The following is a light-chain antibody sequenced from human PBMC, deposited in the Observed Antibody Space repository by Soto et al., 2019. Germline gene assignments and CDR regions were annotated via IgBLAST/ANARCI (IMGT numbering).Light chain of an antibody. Sequence: EIVLTQSPGTLSLSPGERATLSCRASQSVSSSYLAWYQQKPGQAPRLLIYGASSRVTGIPDRFSGSGSGTDFTLTISRLEPEDCAVYYCQQYGTSLLTFGGGTKVEIK. CDR1: QSVSSSY. CDR2: GAS. J-gene: IGKJ4*01. V-gene: IGKV3-20*01. CDR3: QQYGTSLLT.